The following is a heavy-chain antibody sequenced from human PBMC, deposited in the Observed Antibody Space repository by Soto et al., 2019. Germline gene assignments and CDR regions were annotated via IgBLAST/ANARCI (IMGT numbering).Heavy chain of an antibody. V-gene: IGHV4-34*01. CDR3: ATSLWFGTQVEL. CDR2: ISRSGTT. J-gene: IGHJ5*02. Sequence: QVQLQQWGAGLLKPSETLSLSCAVYGGYFNDNYYTWFRQPPGKGLEWIGEISRSGTTKYIPSLTSRATISLDTSKTKVYLKVTSVTAADTAVYYCATSLWFGTQVELWGQGDLVTVSS. CDR1: GGYFNDNY. D-gene: IGHD3-10*01.